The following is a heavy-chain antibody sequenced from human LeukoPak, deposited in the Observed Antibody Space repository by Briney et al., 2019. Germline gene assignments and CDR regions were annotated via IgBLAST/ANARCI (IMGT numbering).Heavy chain of an antibody. CDR2: IYYSGST. CDR3: ARGGYCSSTSWCWFDP. Sequence: SETLSLTCTVSGGSISSYYWSWIRQPPGKGLEWIGYIYYSGSTNYNPSLKSRVTISVDTSKNQFSLKLSSVTAADTAVYYCARGGYCSSTSWCWFDPWGQGTLVTVSS. J-gene: IGHJ5*02. V-gene: IGHV4-59*01. D-gene: IGHD2-2*01. CDR1: GGSISSYY.